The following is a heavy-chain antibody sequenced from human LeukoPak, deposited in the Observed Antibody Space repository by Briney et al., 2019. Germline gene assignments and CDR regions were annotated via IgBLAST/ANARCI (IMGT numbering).Heavy chain of an antibody. V-gene: IGHV3-21*04. D-gene: IGHD3-10*01. CDR3: ARDKDYYRSRTFDY. J-gene: IGHJ4*02. CDR1: EIGIPSSG. CDR2: INIDSGYR. Sequence: PGGSLRLSCVAFEIGIPSSGMNWVRKCPGKGLEWVSSINIDSGYRRYADSVKGRFIISRDNARNSPYLLMTGLRAEDTAGYYFARDKDYYRSRTFDYCSQGTLVTVSS.